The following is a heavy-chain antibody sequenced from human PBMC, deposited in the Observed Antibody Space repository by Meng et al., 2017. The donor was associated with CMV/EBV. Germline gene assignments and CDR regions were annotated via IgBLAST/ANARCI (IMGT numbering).Heavy chain of an antibody. CDR1: GFTVSSNY. J-gene: IGHJ3*02. CDR3: ARDSGACDI. Sequence: GESLKISCAASGFTVSSNYMSWVRQAPGKGLEWVSIIYSGGSTYYADSVKGRFTISRDNSKNALYLQMNSLRPEDTAVYYCARDSGACDIWGQGTMVTVSS. D-gene: IGHD3-10*01. CDR2: IYSGGST. V-gene: IGHV3-66*02.